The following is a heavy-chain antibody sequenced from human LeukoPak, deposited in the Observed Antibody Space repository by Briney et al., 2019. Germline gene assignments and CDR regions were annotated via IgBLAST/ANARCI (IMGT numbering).Heavy chain of an antibody. D-gene: IGHD3-10*02. CDR1: GFTFSSYA. CDR3: AELGITMIGGV. Sequence: GGSLRLSCAASGFTFSSYAMSWARQAPGKGLEWVANIKEDGSEKYYVDSVKGRFTMSRDNAKNSLYLQMNSLRAEDTAVYYCAELGITMIGGVRGKGTTVTISS. CDR2: IKEDGSEK. J-gene: IGHJ6*04. V-gene: IGHV3-7*01.